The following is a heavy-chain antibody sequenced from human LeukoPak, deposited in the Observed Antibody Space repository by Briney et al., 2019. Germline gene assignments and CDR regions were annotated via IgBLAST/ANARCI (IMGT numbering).Heavy chain of an antibody. V-gene: IGHV3-11*05. CDR3: ARAGASRTYYFDY. D-gene: IGHD1-1*01. J-gene: IGHJ4*02. CDR2: ISSSSSYT. Sequence: PGGSLRLSCASSGFTFSDYYMSWIRQAPGKGLEWVSYISSSSSYTNYADSVKGRFTISRDNAKNSLYLQMNSLRAEDTAVYYCARAGASRTYYFDYWGQGTLVTVSS. CDR1: GFTFSDYY.